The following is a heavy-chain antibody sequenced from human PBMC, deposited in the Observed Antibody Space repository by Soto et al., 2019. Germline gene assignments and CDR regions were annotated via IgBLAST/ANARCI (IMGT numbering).Heavy chain of an antibody. Sequence: WETLSLTCTVSGGSISSSSYYWGWIRQPPGKGLEWIGRIYYSGSTYYNSSLKSRVTISVDTSKNQFSLKLSSVTAADTAVYYCATLWGQDWGQGTLVTVS. D-gene: IGHD3-10*01. CDR3: ATLWGQD. V-gene: IGHV4-39*01. CDR2: IYYSGST. J-gene: IGHJ4*02. CDR1: GGSISSSSYY.